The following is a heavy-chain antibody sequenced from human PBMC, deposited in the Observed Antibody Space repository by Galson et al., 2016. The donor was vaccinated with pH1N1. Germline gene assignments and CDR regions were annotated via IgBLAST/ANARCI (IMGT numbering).Heavy chain of an antibody. CDR3: ARSRDFSFDY. CDR1: GFTLSCCA. Sequence: SLRLSCAASGFTLSCCAMHWVRQAPGKGLECVALISKDGNNVYYADSVKGRFTISRDSSNNTLYLQMNSLRTEDTAIYYCARSRDFSFDYWGQGALVTAAS. J-gene: IGHJ4*02. CDR2: ISKDGNNV. V-gene: IGHV3-30*04. D-gene: IGHD4-11*01.